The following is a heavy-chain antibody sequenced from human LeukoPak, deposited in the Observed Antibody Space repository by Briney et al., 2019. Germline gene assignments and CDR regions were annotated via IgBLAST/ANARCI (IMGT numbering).Heavy chain of an antibody. CDR1: GFTFSSHW. CDR3: VRVLIVGSRSIFEH. J-gene: IGHJ4*01. D-gene: IGHD2-21*01. V-gene: IGHV3-7*01. Sequence: GGSLRLSCAASGFTFSSHWMSWVRQVPGKGLAWVANINRDGSEEYYVDSVKGRVTISRDNAKNSLYLQMNSLRADDTAVYYCVRVLIVGSRSIFEHWGHGTLVTVSS. CDR2: INRDGSEE.